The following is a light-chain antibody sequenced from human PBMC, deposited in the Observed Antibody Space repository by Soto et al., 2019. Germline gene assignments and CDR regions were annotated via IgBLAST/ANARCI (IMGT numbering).Light chain of an antibody. CDR2: EVT. J-gene: IGLJ2*01. CDR1: SSDVGDYKY. V-gene: IGLV2-8*01. CDR3: SSYGGNNNVV. Sequence: QSALTQPPSASGSPGQSVTISCTGNSSDVGDYKYVSWYQHHPGKAPKVVIYEVTKRPSGVPDRFSGSQSGNTASLTVSGLQAEDEADYYCSSYGGNNNVVFGGGTKVTVL.